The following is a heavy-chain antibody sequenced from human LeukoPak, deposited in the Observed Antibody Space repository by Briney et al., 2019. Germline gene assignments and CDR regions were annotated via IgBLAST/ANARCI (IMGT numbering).Heavy chain of an antibody. CDR2: ISSSDSTI. CDR3: AELGITMIGGV. Sequence: GGSLRLSCAASGFTFSSYEMNWVRQAPGKGLEWASYISSSDSTIYYADSVKGRFTISRDNAKNSLYLQMNSLRAEDTAVYYCAELGITMIGGVWGKGTTVTISS. V-gene: IGHV3-48*03. D-gene: IGHD3-10*02. CDR1: GFTFSSYE. J-gene: IGHJ6*04.